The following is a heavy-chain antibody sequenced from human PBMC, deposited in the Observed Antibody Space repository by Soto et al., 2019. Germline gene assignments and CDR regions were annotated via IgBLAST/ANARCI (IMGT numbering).Heavy chain of an antibody. J-gene: IGHJ4*02. V-gene: IGHV3-30*18. D-gene: IGHD4-4*01. CDR3: AKEIDYSSGY. CDR2: ISYDGSNK. Sequence: VQLVESGGGVVQPGRSLRLSCAASGFTFSSYGMHWVRQAPGKGLEWVAVISYDGSNKYYADSVKGRFTISRDNSKNTLYLQMNSLRAEDTAVYYCAKEIDYSSGYWGQGTLVTVSS. CDR1: GFTFSSYG.